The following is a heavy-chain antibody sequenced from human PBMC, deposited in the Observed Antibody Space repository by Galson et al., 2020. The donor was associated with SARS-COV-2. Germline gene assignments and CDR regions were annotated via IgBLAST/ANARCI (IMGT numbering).Heavy chain of an antibody. CDR2: ISGSGGST. CDR1: GFTFSSYA. J-gene: IGHJ3*02. Sequence: GESLKISCAASGFTFSSYAMSCVRQAPGKGLEWVSAISGSGGSTYYADSVKGRFTISRDNSKNTLYLQMNSLRAEDTAVYYCAKDVTMYSSSWYGGDAFDIWGQGTMVTVSS. V-gene: IGHV3-23*01. CDR3: AKDVTMYSSSWYGGDAFDI. D-gene: IGHD6-13*01.